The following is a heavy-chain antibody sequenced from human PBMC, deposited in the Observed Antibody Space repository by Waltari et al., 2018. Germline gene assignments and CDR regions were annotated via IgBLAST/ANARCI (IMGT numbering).Heavy chain of an antibody. V-gene: IGHV1-69*08. J-gene: IGHJ4*02. D-gene: IGHD3-22*01. CDR3: ALPHSSGYYGGGYFDY. CDR2: IIPIFGTA. CDR1: GGTFSSYA. Sequence: QVQLVQSGAEVKKPGSSVKVSCKASGGTFSSYAISWGRQAPGQGLEWMGRIIPIFGTANYAQKFQGRVTITADKSTSTAYMELSSLRSEDTAVYYCALPHSSGYYGGGYFDYWGQGTLVTVSS.